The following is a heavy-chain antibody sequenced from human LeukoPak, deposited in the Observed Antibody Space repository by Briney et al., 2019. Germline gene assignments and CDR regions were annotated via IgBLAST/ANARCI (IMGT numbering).Heavy chain of an antibody. CDR2: IIPIFGTA. D-gene: IGHD2-2*01. CDR3: ASPGYQLLFGTSMWFDP. J-gene: IGHJ5*02. V-gene: IGHV1-69*01. CDR1: GGTFSSYA. Sequence: ASVKVSCKASGGTFSSYAISWVRQAPGQGLEWMGGIIPIFGTANYAQKFQGRVTITADESTSTAYMELSSLRSEDTAVYYRASPGYQLLFGTSMWFDPWGQGTLVTVSS.